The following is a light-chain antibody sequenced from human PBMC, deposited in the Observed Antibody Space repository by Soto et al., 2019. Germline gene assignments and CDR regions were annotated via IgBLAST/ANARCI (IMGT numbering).Light chain of an antibody. CDR2: GAS. CDR1: QGISNW. V-gene: IGKV1-12*01. CDR3: QQTNTFLPLT. Sequence: DIQMTQSLSSVSASVGDRVTITCRASQGISNWLAWYQQQPGKAPKLLIYGASSLQSGVPSRLSGGGSGTHFTLIISSLQPEDFATYYCQQTNTFLPLTFGGGTKVEI. J-gene: IGKJ4*01.